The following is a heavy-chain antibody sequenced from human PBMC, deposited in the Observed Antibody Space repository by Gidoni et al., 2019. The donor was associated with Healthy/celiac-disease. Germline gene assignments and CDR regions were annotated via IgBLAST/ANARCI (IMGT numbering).Heavy chain of an antibody. CDR1: GGSFSGYY. Sequence: QVQLQQWGAGLLKPSETLSLTCAVYGGSFSGYYWSWIRQPPGKGLEWIGEINHSGSTNYNPSLKSRVTISVDTSKNQFSLKLSSVTAADTAVYYCAGDSGYFCDYWGQGTLVTVSS. J-gene: IGHJ4*02. CDR2: INHSGST. D-gene: IGHD5-12*01. CDR3: AGDSGYFCDY. V-gene: IGHV4-34*01.